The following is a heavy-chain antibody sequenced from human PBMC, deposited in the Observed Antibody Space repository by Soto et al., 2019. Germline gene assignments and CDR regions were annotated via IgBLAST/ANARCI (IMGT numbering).Heavy chain of an antibody. D-gene: IGHD5-18*01. V-gene: IGHV3-53*01. Sequence: GGSLRLSCAASGFTLSNNYMSWVRQAPGKGLEWVSLIYSGGGTYYADSVKGRFTISRDNSKNTLYLQMNSLRAEDTAVYYCARGYSYGPHTLDYWGQGTLVTVSS. CDR2: IYSGGGT. J-gene: IGHJ4*02. CDR3: ARGYSYGPHTLDY. CDR1: GFTLSNNY.